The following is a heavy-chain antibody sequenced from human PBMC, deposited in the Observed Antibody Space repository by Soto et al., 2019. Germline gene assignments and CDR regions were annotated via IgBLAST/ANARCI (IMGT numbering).Heavy chain of an antibody. Sequence: GRSLRLYCAASGFTFSSYGMHWVRQAPGKGLEWVAVISYDGSNKYYADSVKGRFTISRDNSKNTLYLQMNSLRAEDTAVYYCAKGYSSSWYYFDYRGQGTLVTVSS. CDR2: ISYDGSNK. D-gene: IGHD6-13*01. CDR3: AKGYSSSWYYFDY. V-gene: IGHV3-30*18. J-gene: IGHJ4*02. CDR1: GFTFSSYG.